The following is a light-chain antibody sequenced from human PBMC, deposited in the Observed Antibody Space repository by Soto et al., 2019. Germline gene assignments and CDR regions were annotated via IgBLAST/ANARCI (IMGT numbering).Light chain of an antibody. J-gene: IGKJ3*01. Sequence: EIVLTQSPGTLSLSPGERATLSCRASQSVSSSYLAWYQQKPGQAPRLLIYGASSRATGIPDRFSGSGSGTDFTTTISRLEPEDFAVYYCQQYGSSPGFTFGPGTKVDIK. V-gene: IGKV3-20*01. CDR1: QSVSSSY. CDR3: QQYGSSPGFT. CDR2: GAS.